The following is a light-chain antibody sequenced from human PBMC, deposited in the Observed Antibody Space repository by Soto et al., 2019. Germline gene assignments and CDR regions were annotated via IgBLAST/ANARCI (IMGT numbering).Light chain of an antibody. J-gene: IGKJ4*01. Sequence: EIVLTQSPATLSLSPGERATLSCRASQSVSSFLAWYQQKPGQAPRLLIYDASNRATGIPARFSGGGSGTDFTLTISSLEPEDSAVYYCQQRNNWPLTFGGGTKVDIK. CDR3: QQRNNWPLT. CDR1: QSVSSF. CDR2: DAS. V-gene: IGKV3-11*01.